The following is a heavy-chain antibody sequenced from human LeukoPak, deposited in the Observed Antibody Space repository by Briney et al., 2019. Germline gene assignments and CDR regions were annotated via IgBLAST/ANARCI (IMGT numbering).Heavy chain of an antibody. J-gene: IGHJ6*02. CDR1: GYTFTSYG. V-gene: IGHV1-18*01. CDR3: ARDFFTASYGSGSYYNPYYYGMDV. Sequence: ASVKVSCKASGYTFTSYGISWVRQAPGQGLKWMGWISAYNGNTNYAQKLQGRVTMTTDTSTSTAYMELRSLRSDDTAVYYCARDFFTASYGSGSYYNPYYYGMDVWGQGTTVTVSS. D-gene: IGHD3-10*01. CDR2: ISAYNGNT.